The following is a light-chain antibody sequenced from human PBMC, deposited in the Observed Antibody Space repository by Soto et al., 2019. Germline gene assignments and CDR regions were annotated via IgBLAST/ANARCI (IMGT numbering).Light chain of an antibody. V-gene: IGKV3-20*01. Sequence: EIVLTQSPGTLSLSPGEKITLFCRASQSITDNYLAWYQPKPGQAPRLLIYDTFIRAAGVPNRFSGSGSVTDFTLTISRLEPEDFGIYYCQQYGSPPPWTFGQGTKVDI. CDR3: QQYGSPPPWT. CDR1: QSITDNY. CDR2: DTF. J-gene: IGKJ1*01.